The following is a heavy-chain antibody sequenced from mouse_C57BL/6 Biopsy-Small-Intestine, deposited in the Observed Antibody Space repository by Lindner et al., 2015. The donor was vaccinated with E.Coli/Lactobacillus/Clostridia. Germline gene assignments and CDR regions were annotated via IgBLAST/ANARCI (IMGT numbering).Heavy chain of an antibody. J-gene: IGHJ3*01. CDR3: ARQGTRLAGQAWFAY. V-gene: IGHV5-15*01. Sequence: VQLQESGGGLVLPGGSLKLSCAASGFTFSDYGMAWVRQAPRKGPEWVAFISNLAYSIYYADTVTGRFTISRENAKNTLYLEMNSLRSEDTAMYYCARQGTRLAGQAWFAYWGQGTLVTVSA. CDR1: GFTFSDYG. D-gene: IGHD2-13*01. CDR2: ISNLAYSI.